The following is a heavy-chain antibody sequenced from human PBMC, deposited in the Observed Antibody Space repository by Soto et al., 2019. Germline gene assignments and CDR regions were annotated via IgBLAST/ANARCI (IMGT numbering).Heavy chain of an antibody. D-gene: IGHD5-12*01. V-gene: IGHV1-18*01. CDR2: INTYNGMT. Sequence: QVQLVQSGGEVKKPGASVTVSCKASGYTFINYHITWVRQAPGQGLEWMAWINTYNGMTDYAQRFQGRVTMTRDISTSTAYMELRNLGSDDTAVYFCAKSLRGEMATDWGQGTLVTVSS. J-gene: IGHJ4*02. CDR3: AKSLRGEMATD. CDR1: GYTFINYH.